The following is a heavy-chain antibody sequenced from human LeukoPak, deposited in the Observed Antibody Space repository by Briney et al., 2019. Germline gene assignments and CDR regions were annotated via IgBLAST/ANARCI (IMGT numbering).Heavy chain of an antibody. Sequence: PGGSLRLSCAASGFTVSSNYMSWVRQAPGKGLEWVSVIYSGGSTRYADSAKGRFTISRDKSKNTLFLQMNSLRAEDTAVYYCGEGATTSYWGQGTLVTVSS. D-gene: IGHD1-26*01. CDR1: GFTVSSNY. V-gene: IGHV3-66*01. CDR2: IYSGGST. CDR3: GEGATTSY. J-gene: IGHJ4*02.